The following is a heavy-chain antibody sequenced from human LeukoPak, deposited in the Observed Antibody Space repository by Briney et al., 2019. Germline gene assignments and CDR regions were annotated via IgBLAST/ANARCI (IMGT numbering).Heavy chain of an antibody. CDR3: AKGIAASREAGGAFDI. CDR1: GFTFDDYA. D-gene: IGHD6-25*01. CDR2: ISWNSGSI. J-gene: IGHJ3*02. Sequence: PGGSLRLSCAASGFTFDDYAMHWVRQAPGKGLEWVSGISWNSGSIGYADSVKGRFTISRDNAKNSLYLQMNSLRAEDTALYYCAKGIAASREAGGAFDIWGQGTMVTVSS. V-gene: IGHV3-9*01.